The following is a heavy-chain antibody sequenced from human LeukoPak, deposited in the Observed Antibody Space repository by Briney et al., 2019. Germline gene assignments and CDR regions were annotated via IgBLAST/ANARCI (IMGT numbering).Heavy chain of an antibody. CDR1: GFTFSNFY. CDR2: ISNSGTTI. CDR3: VRASYYYDTSGSPRGWFDP. D-gene: IGHD3-22*01. Sequence: GGSLRLSCAASGFTFSNFYMTWIRQAPGKGLEWVSYISNSGTTIYYADSVKGRFTISRDNAKNSLFLQMNSLRAEDTAVYYCVRASYYYDTSGSPRGWFDPWGQGTLVTVSS. J-gene: IGHJ5*02. V-gene: IGHV3-11*01.